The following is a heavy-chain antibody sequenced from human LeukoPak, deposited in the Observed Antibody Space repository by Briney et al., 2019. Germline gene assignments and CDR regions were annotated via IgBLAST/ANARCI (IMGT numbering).Heavy chain of an antibody. V-gene: IGHV4-30-4*01. CDR3: ARSHSGSYYPFDY. CDR1: GGSISSGDYY. CDR2: IYYSGST. Sequence: SETLSLTCTVSGGSISSGDYYWSWIRQPPGKGLEWIGYIYYSGSTYYNPSLKSRVTISVDTSKNQFSLKLSSVTAADTAVYYCARSHSGSYYPFDYWGQGTLVTVSS. D-gene: IGHD1-26*01. J-gene: IGHJ4*02.